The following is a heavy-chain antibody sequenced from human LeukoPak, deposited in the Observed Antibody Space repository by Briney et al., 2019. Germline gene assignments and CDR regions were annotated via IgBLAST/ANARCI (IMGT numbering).Heavy chain of an antibody. V-gene: IGHV3-7*01. CDR1: GFTFSTYW. CDR3: ARGGNMPDY. CDR2: IKQDGSKE. D-gene: IGHD1/OR15-1a*01. Sequence: PGGSLRLSCAASGFTFSTYWMSWVRQAPGKGLEWVAIIKQDGSKEYYVDSVKGRFTISRDNAKNSLYLQMNSLRAEDTAVYYCARGGNMPDYWGQGALVTVSS. J-gene: IGHJ4*02.